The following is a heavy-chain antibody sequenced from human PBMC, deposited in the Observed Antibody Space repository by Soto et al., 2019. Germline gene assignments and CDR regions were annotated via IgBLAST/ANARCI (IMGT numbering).Heavy chain of an antibody. Sequence: SQTLSLTCAMSGGSGASNSAAWNWIRLSPSRGLEWLARTYYRSRWYNDYAVSVRSRITVNPDTSKNQFSLQLTSVTPEDTAVYYCAGTSSHQWYYLDVWGKGTTVTVSS. D-gene: IGHD1-7*01. CDR2: TYYRSRWYN. CDR1: GGSGASNSAA. V-gene: IGHV6-1*01. CDR3: AGTSSHQWYYLDV. J-gene: IGHJ6*03.